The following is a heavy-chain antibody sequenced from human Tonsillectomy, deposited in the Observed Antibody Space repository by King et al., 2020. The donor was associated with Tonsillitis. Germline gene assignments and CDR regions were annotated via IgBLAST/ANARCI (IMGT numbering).Heavy chain of an antibody. D-gene: IGHD1-26*01. CDR3: ARDSRWEGYYYYGMDV. V-gene: IGHV3-21*01. CDR1: GFTFSSYS. CDR2: ISSSSSYI. J-gene: IGHJ6*02. Sequence: VQLVESGGGLVKPGGSLRLSCAASGFTFSSYSMNWVRQAPGKGLEWVSSISSSSSYIYYADSVKGRFTISRDNAKNSLYLQMNSLRAEDTAVYYCARDSRWEGYYYYGMDVWGRGTTVTVSS.